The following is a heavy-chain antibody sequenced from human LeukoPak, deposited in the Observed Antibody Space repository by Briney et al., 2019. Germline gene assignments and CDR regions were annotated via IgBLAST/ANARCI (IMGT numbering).Heavy chain of an antibody. D-gene: IGHD4-11*01. V-gene: IGHV4-31*03. CDR3: ARDRQYSNSYFDY. J-gene: IGHJ4*02. Sequence: SETLSLTCTVSGGSISSGGYYWSWIRQHPGKGLEWIGYIYYSGSTYYNPSLKSRVTISVDTSKNQFSLKLSSVTAADTAVYYCARDRQYSNSYFDYWGQGTLVTVSS. CDR2: IYYSGST. CDR1: GGSISSGGYY.